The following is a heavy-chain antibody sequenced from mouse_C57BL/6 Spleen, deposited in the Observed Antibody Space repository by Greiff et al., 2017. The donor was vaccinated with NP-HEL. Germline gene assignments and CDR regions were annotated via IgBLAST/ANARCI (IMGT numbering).Heavy chain of an antibody. CDR2: IDPSDSYT. V-gene: IGHV1-69*01. CDR3: ARSRDSSGYMCAY. CDR1: GYTFTSYW. D-gene: IGHD3-2*02. J-gene: IGHJ3*01. Sequence: QVQLQQPGAELVMPGASVKLSCKASGYTFTSYWMHWVKQRPGQGLEWIGEIDPSDSYTNYNQKFKGKSTLTVDKSSSTAYMELRSLTSEDSAVYYCARSRDSSGYMCAYWGQGTLVTVSA.